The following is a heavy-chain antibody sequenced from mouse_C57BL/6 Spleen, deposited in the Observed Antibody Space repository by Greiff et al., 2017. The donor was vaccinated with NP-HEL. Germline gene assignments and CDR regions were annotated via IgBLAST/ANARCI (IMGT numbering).Heavy chain of an antibody. Sequence: EVKLMESGPGLVKPSQSLSLTCSVTGYSITSGYYWNWIRQFPGNKLEWMGYISYDGSNNYNPSLKNRISITRDTSKNQFFLKLNSVTTEDTATYYCARDRGGYYYEDAMDYWGQGTSVTVSS. D-gene: IGHD1-1*01. CDR1: GYSITSGYY. CDR2: ISYDGSN. V-gene: IGHV3-6*01. J-gene: IGHJ4*01. CDR3: ARDRGGYYYEDAMDY.